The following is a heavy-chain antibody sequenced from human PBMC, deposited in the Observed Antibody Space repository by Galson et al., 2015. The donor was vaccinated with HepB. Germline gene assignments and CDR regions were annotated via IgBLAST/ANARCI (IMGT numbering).Heavy chain of an antibody. CDR3: ARVISKLLVLFDY. CDR1: GYSFISNG. CDR2: ISAYNGDT. V-gene: IGHV1-18*01. D-gene: IGHD3-10*01. Sequence: SVKVSCKASGYSFISNGISWVRQAPGQGLEWMGWISAYNGDTDYAQKFQGRLTMTTDTSTSTAYMELRSLRPDDTAVYYCARVISKLLVLFDYWGQGTLVTVAS. J-gene: IGHJ4*02.